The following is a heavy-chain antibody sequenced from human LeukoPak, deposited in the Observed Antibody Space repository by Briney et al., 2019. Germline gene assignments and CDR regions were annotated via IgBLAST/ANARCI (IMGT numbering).Heavy chain of an antibody. V-gene: IGHV3-23*01. CDR3: AKDPTSSSHYYDSEGY. CDR1: GFTFSSYA. Sequence: GGSLRLSCAASGFTFSSYAMSWVRQAPGKGLEWVSAISGSGGSTYYADSVKGRFTISRDNSKNTLYLQMNSLRAEDTAVYYCAKDPTSSSHYYDSEGYWGQGTPVTVSS. CDR2: ISGSGGST. J-gene: IGHJ4*02. D-gene: IGHD3-22*01.